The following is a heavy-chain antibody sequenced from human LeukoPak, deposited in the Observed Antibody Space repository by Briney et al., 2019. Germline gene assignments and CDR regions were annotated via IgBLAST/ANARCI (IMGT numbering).Heavy chain of an antibody. D-gene: IGHD5-24*01. V-gene: IGHV3-33*01. CDR1: GFTFSSYT. CDR2: IWYDGSNK. Sequence: GGSLRLSCAASGFTFSSYTMHWVRQAPGQGLEWVAVIWYDGSNKYYADSVKGRFTISRDNYKNTLYLRVNSLRAEDTAMYYCARDRGGRWLQVYYFDYWGQGTLVTVSS. CDR3: ARDRGGRWLQVYYFDY. J-gene: IGHJ4*02.